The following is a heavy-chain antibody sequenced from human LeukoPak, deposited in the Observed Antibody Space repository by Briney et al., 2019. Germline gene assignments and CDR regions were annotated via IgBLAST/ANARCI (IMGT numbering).Heavy chain of an antibody. CDR1: GFTFSSYA. CDR2: IPYDGSNK. Sequence: GGSLRLSCAASGFTFSSYAMHWVRQAPGKGLEWVAIIPYDGSNKYYADSVKGRFTISRDNSKNTLYLQMNSLRPEDTAVYYCAKQSGADRGHLDFWGQGTLVTVSS. D-gene: IGHD4/OR15-4a*01. J-gene: IGHJ4*02. CDR3: AKQSGADRGHLDF. V-gene: IGHV3-30*18.